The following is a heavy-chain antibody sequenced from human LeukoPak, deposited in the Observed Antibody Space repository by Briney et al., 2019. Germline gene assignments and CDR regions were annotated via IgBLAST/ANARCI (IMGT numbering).Heavy chain of an antibody. Sequence: TGGSLRLSCAASGFTFSSYTMNWVRQAPGKGLEWVSSISSRSSYIYYADSVKGRFTISRDNAKNSLHLQMNSLRAEDTAVYYCARDGGRIAMYCFDSWGQGTLVTVSS. V-gene: IGHV3-21*01. CDR3: ARDGGRIAMYCFDS. D-gene: IGHD3-16*01. J-gene: IGHJ4*02. CDR1: GFTFSSYT. CDR2: ISSRSSYI.